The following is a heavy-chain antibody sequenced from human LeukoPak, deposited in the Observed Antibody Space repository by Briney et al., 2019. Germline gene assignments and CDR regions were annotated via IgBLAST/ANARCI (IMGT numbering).Heavy chain of an antibody. J-gene: IGHJ4*02. D-gene: IGHD1-1*01. V-gene: IGHV4-4*07. CDR2: IYTSGST. CDR1: GGSISSYY. Sequence: PSETLSLTCTVSGGSISSYYWSWLRQPAGKGLEWNGRIYTSGSTNYNPSLKSRVTMSVDTSKNQFSLKLSSVTAADTAVYYCARAGYLYYFDYWGQGTLVTVSS. CDR3: ARAGYLYYFDY.